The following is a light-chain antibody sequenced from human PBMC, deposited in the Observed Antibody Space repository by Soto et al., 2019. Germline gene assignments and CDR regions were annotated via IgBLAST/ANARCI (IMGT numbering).Light chain of an antibody. CDR1: QSVSSN. CDR2: GAS. CDR3: QHYDNWPS. J-gene: IGKJ4*01. V-gene: IGKV3-15*01. Sequence: EIVMPQSPATLSVSPGERATLSCRASQSVSSNLAWYQQKPGQAPRLLIYGASTRATGIPARFSGSGSGTEFTLTISSLQSEDFAVYHCQHYDNWPSFGGGTKV.